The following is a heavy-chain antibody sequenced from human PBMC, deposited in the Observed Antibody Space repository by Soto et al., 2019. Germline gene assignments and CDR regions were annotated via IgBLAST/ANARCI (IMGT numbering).Heavy chain of an antibody. V-gene: IGHV3-30*18. CDR2: VSYDGTKR. D-gene: IGHD5-12*01. J-gene: IGHJ6*02. CDR3: AKGMGGFATEFYAMDV. Sequence: GGSLRLSCVGSGFTFSDYAMHWVRQAPGKGLEWVAVVSYDGTKRYYADSVKGRFTIPRDNSKTTLYLQMNSLRVEDTSVYYCAKGMGGFATEFYAMDVWGQGTTVTVSS. CDR1: GFTFSDYA.